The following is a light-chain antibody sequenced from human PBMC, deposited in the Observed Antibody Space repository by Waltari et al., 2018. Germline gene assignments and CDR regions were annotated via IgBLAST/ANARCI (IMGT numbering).Light chain of an antibody. CDR2: EVT. CDR1: SSDIGGYNY. J-gene: IGLJ3*02. V-gene: IGLV2-8*01. CDR3: SSFAGSTNWV. Sequence: QSALTQPPSASGSPGQSVTISCTGTSSDIGGYNYVSWYQQHPGNAPNRMIYEVTKRPSGFPDRFSASKSGNTASLTVSGLQAEDEADYYCSSFAGSTNWVFGGGTKLTVL.